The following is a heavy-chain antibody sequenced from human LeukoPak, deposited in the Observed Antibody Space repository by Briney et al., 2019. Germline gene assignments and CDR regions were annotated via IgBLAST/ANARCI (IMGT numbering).Heavy chain of an antibody. D-gene: IGHD3-22*01. V-gene: IGHV4-59*01. Sequence: SETLSLTCTVSGGSISSYYWSWIRQPPGKGLEWIGYIYYSGSTNYNPSLKSRVTISVDTSKNQFSPKLSSVTAADTAVYYCARIDYYDSSGYLDYYFDYWGQGTLVTVSS. J-gene: IGHJ4*02. CDR3: ARIDYYDSSGYLDYYFDY. CDR2: IYYSGST. CDR1: GGSISSYY.